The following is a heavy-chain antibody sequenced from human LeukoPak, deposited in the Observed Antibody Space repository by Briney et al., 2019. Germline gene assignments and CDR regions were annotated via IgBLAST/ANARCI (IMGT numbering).Heavy chain of an antibody. CDR3: AKDRVFKGYYYYGMDV. J-gene: IGHJ6*02. D-gene: IGHD2-8*01. CDR1: GFTFSSYG. Sequence: PGRSLRLSCAASGFTFSSYGMHWVRQAPGKGLEWVAVISYDGSNKYYADSVKGRLTISRDNSKNTLYLQMNSLRAEDTAVYYCAKDRVFKGYYYYGMDVWGQGTTVTVSS. V-gene: IGHV3-30*18. CDR2: ISYDGSNK.